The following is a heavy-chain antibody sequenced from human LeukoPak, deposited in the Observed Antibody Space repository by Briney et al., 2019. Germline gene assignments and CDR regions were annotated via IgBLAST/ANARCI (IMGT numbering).Heavy chain of an antibody. Sequence: ASVKVSCKASGFTFTKYGISWVRQAPGQGPEWMGWISGYNGNTDYAQKFQGRVTMTTDTSTSTACMELRDLKSDDTAVYYCGRDYYYGTSAPYNFGLDVWGQGTTVTVSS. CDR2: ISGYNGNT. CDR3: GRDYYYGTSAPYNFGLDV. J-gene: IGHJ6*02. D-gene: IGHD3-10*01. CDR1: GFTFTKYG. V-gene: IGHV1-18*04.